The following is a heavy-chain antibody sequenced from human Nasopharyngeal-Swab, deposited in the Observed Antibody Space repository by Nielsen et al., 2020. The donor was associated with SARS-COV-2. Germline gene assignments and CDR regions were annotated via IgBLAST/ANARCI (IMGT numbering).Heavy chain of an antibody. D-gene: IGHD1-7*01. Sequence: SVKVSCKASGGNFSSYAISWVRQAPGQGLEWMGGIIPIFGTANYAQKFQGRVPITADESTSTAYMELSSLRSEDTAVYYCARPYNWNYGWFDPWGQGTLVTVSS. CDR3: ARPYNWNYGWFDP. V-gene: IGHV1-69*13. CDR2: IIPIFGTA. J-gene: IGHJ5*02. CDR1: GGNFSSYA.